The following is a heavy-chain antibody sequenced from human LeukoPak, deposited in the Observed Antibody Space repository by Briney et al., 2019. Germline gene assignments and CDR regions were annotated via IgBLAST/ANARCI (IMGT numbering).Heavy chain of an antibody. V-gene: IGHV4-4*02. J-gene: IGHJ4*02. CDR3: ARHVYGSGSYYPHLFDY. CDR1: GGSISSSNW. D-gene: IGHD3-10*01. CDR2: IYHNGST. Sequence: SETLSLTCAVSGGSISSSNWWSWVRQPPGKGLEWIGEIYHNGSTNYNPSLKSRVTISIDTSKNQFSLKLSSVTAADTAVYYCARHVYGSGSYYPHLFDYWGQGTLVTVSS.